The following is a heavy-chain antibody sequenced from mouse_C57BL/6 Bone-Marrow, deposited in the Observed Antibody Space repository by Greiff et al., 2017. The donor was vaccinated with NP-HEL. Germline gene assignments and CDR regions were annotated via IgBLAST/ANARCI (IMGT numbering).Heavy chain of an antibody. V-gene: IGHV5-15*01. CDR3: ARVYYYSMDY. J-gene: IGHJ4*01. CDR1: GFTFSDYG. CDR2: ISNLAYSI. Sequence: EVKLVESGGGLVQPGGSLKLSCAASGFTFSDYGMAWVRQAPRKGPEWVAFISNLAYSIYYADTVTGRFTISRENANHTLYLEMSSLRSEDTAMYYCARVYYYSMDYWGQGTSVTVSS.